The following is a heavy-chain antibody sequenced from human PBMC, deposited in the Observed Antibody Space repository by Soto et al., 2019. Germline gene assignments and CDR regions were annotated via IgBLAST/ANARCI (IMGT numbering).Heavy chain of an antibody. CDR3: AISSGWETYFDY. CDR1: GGSISSGGYY. D-gene: IGHD6-19*01. CDR2: IYYSGST. J-gene: IGHJ4*02. V-gene: IGHV4-31*03. Sequence: PSETLSLTCTVSGGSISSGGYYWSWIRQHPGKGLEWIGYIYYSGSTYYNPSLKSRVTISVDTSKNQFSLKLSSVTAADTAVYYCAISSGWETYFDYWGQGTLVTVSS.